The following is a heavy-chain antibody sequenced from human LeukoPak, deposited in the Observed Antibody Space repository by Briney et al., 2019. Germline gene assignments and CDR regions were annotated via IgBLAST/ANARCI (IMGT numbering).Heavy chain of an antibody. CDR3: ARGRGSGHKENWFDP. CDR2: MNPNSGNT. D-gene: IGHD6-19*01. CDR1: GYAFTTYD. V-gene: IGHV1-8*01. J-gene: IGHJ5*02. Sequence: EASVKVSCKPSGYAFTTYDINWVRQATGQGPEWMGWMNPNSGNTGYTQNFQGRVTMTRNTSISTAYMELSSLKSEDTAVYYCARGRGSGHKENWFDPWGLGTLVTVSS.